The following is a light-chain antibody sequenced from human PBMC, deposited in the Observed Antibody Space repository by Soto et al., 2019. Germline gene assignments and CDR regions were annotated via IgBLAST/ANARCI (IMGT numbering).Light chain of an antibody. CDR3: QYRGT. J-gene: IGKJ3*01. Sequence: DIVLTQSPHSLSVSLGERATINCKSSQSVVFGSNNKNSLAWYQQRPGQAPKLLIYWASTRASGVPDRFSGSGSGTDFTLPISNLQAEDVAVYYCQYRGTFGPGTKVDI. V-gene: IGKV4-1*01. CDR1: QSVVFGSNNKNS. CDR2: WAS.